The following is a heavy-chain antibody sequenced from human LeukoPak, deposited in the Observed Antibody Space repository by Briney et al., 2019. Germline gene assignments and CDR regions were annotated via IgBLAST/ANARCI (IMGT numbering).Heavy chain of an antibody. CDR2: ISSSSGSI. CDR3: ARGRMAYYGMDV. Sequence: KPGGSLRLSCSASGFTFSDYAMGWGRQAPGKGLEWVSSISSSSGSIYYADSLKGRFTISRDNAKNSLYLQMDSLRVEDTAVYYCARGRMAYYGMDVWGQGTTVTVSS. CDR1: GFTFSDYA. J-gene: IGHJ6*02. V-gene: IGHV3-21*01. D-gene: IGHD2-8*01.